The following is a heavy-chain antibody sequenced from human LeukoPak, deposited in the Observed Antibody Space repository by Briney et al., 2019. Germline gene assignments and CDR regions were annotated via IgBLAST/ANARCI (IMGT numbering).Heavy chain of an antibody. CDR2: IYHSGST. CDR3: ARAYGSGSRGGYYFDY. CDR1: GYSISSGYY. Sequence: SETLSLTCTVSGYSISSGYYWGRIRQPPGKGLEWIGSIYHSGSTYYNPSLKSRVTISVDTSKNQFSLKLSSVTAADTAVYYCARAYGSGSRGGYYFDYWGQGTLVTVSS. D-gene: IGHD3-10*01. J-gene: IGHJ4*02. V-gene: IGHV4-38-2*02.